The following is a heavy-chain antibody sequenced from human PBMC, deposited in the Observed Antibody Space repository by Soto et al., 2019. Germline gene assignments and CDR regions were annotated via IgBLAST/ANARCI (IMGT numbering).Heavy chain of an antibody. D-gene: IGHD3-10*01. CDR1: GDSISSSNW. CDR2: IYHSGIT. Sequence: QVQLQESGPGLVRPSETLSLSCAVSGDSISSSNWWSWVRQPPGKGLQWIGDIYHSGITNYNPSLRGRVTISVQKSKNHFSLRLNSVTAADTAIYYCVIDRRRSNSGIDPWGQGTLVTVSS. V-gene: IGHV4-4*02. CDR3: VIDRRRSNSGIDP. J-gene: IGHJ5*02.